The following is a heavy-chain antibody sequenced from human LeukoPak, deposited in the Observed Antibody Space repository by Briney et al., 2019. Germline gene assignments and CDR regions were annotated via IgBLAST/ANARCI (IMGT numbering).Heavy chain of an antibody. V-gene: IGHV4-39*01. Sequence: PSETLPLTCTVSGGSIIGSTSYWGWIRQPPGKGLDWIGIINYSGSTYYNPSLRSRVTISVDTSKNQFSLKLNSVTASDTAVYYCARGYDYWGQGTLVTVSS. D-gene: IGHD3-22*01. CDR3: ARGYDY. CDR2: INYSGST. CDR1: GGSIIGSTSY. J-gene: IGHJ4*02.